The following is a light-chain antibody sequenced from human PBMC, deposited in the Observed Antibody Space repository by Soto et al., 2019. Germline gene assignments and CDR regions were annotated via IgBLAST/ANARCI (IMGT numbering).Light chain of an antibody. J-gene: IGLJ1*01. CDR3: QSYDSSMNGYV. CDR1: SPNFGAGYD. V-gene: IGLV1-40*01. CDR2: GYD. Sequence: QSALTQPPSVSGAPGQRVTISCTGSSPNFGAGYDVHGYQHLPGRAPKLLIHGYDNRPSGVPDRFCGSKSGPSASLALTGLQAEDEADYYCQSYDSSMNGYVFGTGTKVTV.